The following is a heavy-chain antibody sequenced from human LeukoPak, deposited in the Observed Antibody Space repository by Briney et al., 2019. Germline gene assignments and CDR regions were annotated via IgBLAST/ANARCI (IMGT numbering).Heavy chain of an antibody. D-gene: IGHD6-19*01. V-gene: IGHV3-33*06. CDR1: GFTFSSYG. CDR2: IWYDGSNK. CDR3: AKGESTNGWYGNDY. Sequence: GGSLRLSCAASGFTFSSYGMHWVRQAPGKGLEWVAVIWYDGSNKYYADSVKGRFTISRDNSKNTLYLQMNSLGGEDTAVYYCAKGESTNGWYGNDYWGQGTLVTVSS. J-gene: IGHJ4*02.